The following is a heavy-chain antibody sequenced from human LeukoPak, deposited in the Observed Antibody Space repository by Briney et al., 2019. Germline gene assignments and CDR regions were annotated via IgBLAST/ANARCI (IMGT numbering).Heavy chain of an antibody. CDR1: GGTVSSYA. CDR2: IIPIFGTA. Sequence: GASVKVSCKASGGTVSSYAISWVRQAPGQGLEWRGGIIPIFGTANYAQKFQGRVTITADESTSTAYMELSSLRSEDTAVYYCARTDSSGYFPHYYMDVWGKGTTVTISS. CDR3: ARTDSSGYFPHYYMDV. D-gene: IGHD3-22*01. V-gene: IGHV1-69*13. J-gene: IGHJ6*03.